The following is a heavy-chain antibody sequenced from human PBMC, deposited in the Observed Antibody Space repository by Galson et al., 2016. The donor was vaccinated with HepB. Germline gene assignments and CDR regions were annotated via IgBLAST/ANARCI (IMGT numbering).Heavy chain of an antibody. J-gene: IGHJ6*02. CDR1: GGTFSSFA. D-gene: IGHD6-19*01. Sequence: SVKVSCKASGGTFSSFAISWVRQAPGQGLEWMGGIIPIFDTTDYAQKFQGRVTITADESTNTAYVELSSLRSEDTAIYYCASLRGIMTSGWNYYYGMDVWGQGTTVTVSS. CDR2: IIPIFDTT. V-gene: IGHV1-69*13. CDR3: ASLRGIMTSGWNYYYGMDV.